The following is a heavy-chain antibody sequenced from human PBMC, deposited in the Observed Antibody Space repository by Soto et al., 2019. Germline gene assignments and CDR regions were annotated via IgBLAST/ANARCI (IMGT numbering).Heavy chain of an antibody. Sequence: QVQLVESGGGLVKPGGSLRLSCAASGFLFSDYQMNWIRQAPGKGLEWVSSISRSDSPVHYADSVMGRFTISRDNAKRSLYLEMNSLRAEDTADYYCARGGGKWELLGHYYNYYGMDVWGQGTTVTVSS. V-gene: IGHV3-11*01. J-gene: IGHJ6*02. D-gene: IGHD1-26*01. CDR2: ISRSDSPV. CDR1: GFLFSDYQ. CDR3: ARGGGKWELLGHYYNYYGMDV.